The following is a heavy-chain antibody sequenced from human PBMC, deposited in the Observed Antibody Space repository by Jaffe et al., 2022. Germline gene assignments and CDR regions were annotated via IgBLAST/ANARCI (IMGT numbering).Heavy chain of an antibody. Sequence: QVQLVQSGAEVKKPGSSVKVSCKASGGTFSSYAISWVRQAPGQGLEWMGGIIPIFGTANYAQKFQGRVTITTDESTSTAYMELSSLRSEDTAVYYCARGVGYCSSTSCYAAYYYYYMDVWGKGTTVTVSS. CDR2: IIPIFGTA. CDR3: ARGVGYCSSTSCYAAYYYYYMDV. V-gene: IGHV1-69*05. J-gene: IGHJ6*03. D-gene: IGHD2-2*01. CDR1: GGTFSSYA.